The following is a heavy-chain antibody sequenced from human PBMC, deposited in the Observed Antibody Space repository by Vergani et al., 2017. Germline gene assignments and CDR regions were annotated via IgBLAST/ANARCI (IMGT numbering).Heavy chain of an antibody. V-gene: IGHV4-61*02. D-gene: IGHD6-13*01. CDR1: GGSISSGSYY. J-gene: IGHJ4*02. CDR2: ISTSGST. Sequence: QVQLQESGPGLVKPSQTLSLTCTVSGGSISSGSYYWSWIRQPAGKGLEWIGRISTSGSTNYNPSLKSRVTISLDTSKNQFSLKLSSVTAADTAVYYCARDLEQQLSWGQGTLVTVSS. CDR3: ARDLEQQLS.